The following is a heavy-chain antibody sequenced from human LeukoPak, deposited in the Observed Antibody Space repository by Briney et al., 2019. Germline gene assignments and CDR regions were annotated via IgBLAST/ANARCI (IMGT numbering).Heavy chain of an antibody. CDR2: IDHRGDT. V-gene: IGHV4-34*01. J-gene: IGHJ4*03. CDR1: GGSFSRYY. D-gene: IGHD5-24*01. Sequence: SETLSLTCAVYGGSFSRYYWSWIRQSPGKGLEWIAEIDHRGDTNYNPSVKSRVTISVDTSKNQFSLKVRSLSAADTAVYYCAGGATISETGYFDFWGQGTLVTVSS. CDR3: AGGATISETGYFDF.